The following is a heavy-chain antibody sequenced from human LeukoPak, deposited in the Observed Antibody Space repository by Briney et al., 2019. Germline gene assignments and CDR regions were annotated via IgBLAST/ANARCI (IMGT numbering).Heavy chain of an antibody. V-gene: IGHV3-33*01. CDR1: GFTFSSYG. D-gene: IGHD6-13*01. J-gene: IGHJ5*02. CDR2: IWYDGSNK. Sequence: PGRSLRLSCAASGFTFSSYGMHWVRQAPGKGLEWVAVIWYDGSNKYYADSVKGRFTISRDNSKNTLYLQMSSLRAEDTAVYYCARDSSPRLGWFDPWGQGTLVTVSS. CDR3: ARDSSPRLGWFDP.